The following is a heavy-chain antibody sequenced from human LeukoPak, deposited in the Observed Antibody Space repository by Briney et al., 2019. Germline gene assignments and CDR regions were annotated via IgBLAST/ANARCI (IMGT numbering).Heavy chain of an antibody. J-gene: IGHJ4*02. D-gene: IGHD2-21*01. Sequence: GGSLRLSCAASGFTFSNYAMSWVRQVPGRGLEWVSLINYNSGRTHYADSVKGRFTISRDNSKNTLFLQMNSLRAEDTAVYYCASIPWVNPGLDYWGQGTLVTVSS. V-gene: IGHV3-23*01. CDR2: INYNSGRT. CDR3: ASIPWVNPGLDY. CDR1: GFTFSNYA.